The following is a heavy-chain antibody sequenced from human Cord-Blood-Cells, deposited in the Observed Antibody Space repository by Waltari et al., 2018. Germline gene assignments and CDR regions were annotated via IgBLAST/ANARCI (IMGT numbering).Heavy chain of an antibody. CDR2: INPNSGGT. CDR1: GYTFTGYY. CDR3: AREGSIYGSGSYDY. V-gene: IGHV1-2*02. D-gene: IGHD3-10*01. J-gene: IGHJ4*02. Sequence: QVQLVQSGAEVKKPGASVKVSCKASGYTFTGYYMHWVRQAPGQGLEWMGWINPNSGGTNYAQKCQGRVTMTRDTSISTAYMELSRLRSDDMAVYYCAREGSIYGSGSYDYWGQGTLVTVSS.